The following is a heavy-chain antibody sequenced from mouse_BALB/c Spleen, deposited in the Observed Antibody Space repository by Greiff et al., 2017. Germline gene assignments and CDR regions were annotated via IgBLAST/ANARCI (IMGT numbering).Heavy chain of an antibody. D-gene: IGHD1-1*01. CDR2: INPYNGAT. CDR1: GYSFTGYY. Sequence: VQLQQSGPELVKPGASVKISCKASGYSFTGYYMHWVKQSHVKSLEWIGRINPYNGATSYNQNFKDKASLTVDKSSSTAYMELHSLTSEDSAVYYCARGSSYGYFDVWGAGTTVTVSS. CDR3: ARGSSYGYFDV. V-gene: IGHV1-31*01. J-gene: IGHJ1*01.